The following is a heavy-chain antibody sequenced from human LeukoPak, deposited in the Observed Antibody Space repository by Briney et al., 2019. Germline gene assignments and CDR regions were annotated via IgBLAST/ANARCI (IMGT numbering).Heavy chain of an antibody. D-gene: IGHD3-22*01. CDR1: GGSISSYY. CDR3: ARETYYYDSYYFDY. J-gene: IGHJ4*02. V-gene: IGHV4-38-2*02. Sequence: SETLSLTCTVSGGSISSYYWSWIRQPPGKGLEWIGSIYHSGSTYYNPSLKSRVTISVDTSKNQFSLKLSSVTAADTAVYYCARETYYYDSYYFDYWGQGTLVTVSS. CDR2: IYHSGST.